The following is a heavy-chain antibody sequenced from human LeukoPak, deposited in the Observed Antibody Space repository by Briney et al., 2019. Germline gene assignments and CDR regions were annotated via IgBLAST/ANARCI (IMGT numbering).Heavy chain of an antibody. J-gene: IGHJ5*02. CDR2: INHSGSS. CDR1: GGSFSAYY. CDR3: APRGDIEHSYVYGKWFDP. Sequence: SETLSLTCAVYGGSFSAYYWTWIRQPPGKGLEWIGEINHSGSSNYNSSLRSRVTISVDTSYKQFSLRLSSATAADTAVYYCAPRGDIEHSYVYGKWFDPWGQGTRVTVSS. D-gene: IGHD5-18*01. V-gene: IGHV4-34*01.